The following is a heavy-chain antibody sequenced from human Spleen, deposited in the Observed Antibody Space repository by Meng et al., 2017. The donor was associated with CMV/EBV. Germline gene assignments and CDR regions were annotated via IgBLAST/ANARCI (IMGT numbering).Heavy chain of an antibody. Sequence: GESLKISCAASGFTFTIYTMNWVRQAPGKGLEWVSSITGSSTYIFYADSVMGRFTISRDNLKKSLYLEMNSLRADDTAVYYCASGHGSGTYYNDAFDIWGQGTMVTVSS. CDR2: ITGSSTYI. V-gene: IGHV3-21*04. CDR3: ASGHGSGTYYNDAFDI. D-gene: IGHD3-10*01. J-gene: IGHJ3*02. CDR1: GFTFTIYT.